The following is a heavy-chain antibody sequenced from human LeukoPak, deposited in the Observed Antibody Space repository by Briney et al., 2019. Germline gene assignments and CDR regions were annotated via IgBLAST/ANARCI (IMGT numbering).Heavy chain of an antibody. CDR1: GFTFDDYG. Sequence: GGSLRLSCAASGFTFDDYGMNWVRHAPGKGLEWVSGINWNGGSTAYADSVKGRFTISRDKAKNSLYLQMNSLRVEDTALYYCARGWIQVWSNWFDPWGQGTLVTVSS. CDR2: INWNGGST. V-gene: IGHV3-20*04. J-gene: IGHJ5*02. CDR3: ARGWIQVWSNWFDP. D-gene: IGHD5-18*01.